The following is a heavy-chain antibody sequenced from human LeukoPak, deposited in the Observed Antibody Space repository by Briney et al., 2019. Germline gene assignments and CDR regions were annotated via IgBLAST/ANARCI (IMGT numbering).Heavy chain of an antibody. Sequence: PSETLSLTCTVSGGSISSSSYYWGWIRQPPGKGLEWIGSIYYSGSTYYNPSLKSRVTISVDTSKNQFSLKLSSVTAADTAVYYCARAVAGGYYYYYYYMDVWGKGTTVTVSS. CDR3: ARAVAGGYYYYYYYMDV. J-gene: IGHJ6*03. CDR1: GGSISSSSYY. D-gene: IGHD6-19*01. V-gene: IGHV4-39*07. CDR2: IYYSGST.